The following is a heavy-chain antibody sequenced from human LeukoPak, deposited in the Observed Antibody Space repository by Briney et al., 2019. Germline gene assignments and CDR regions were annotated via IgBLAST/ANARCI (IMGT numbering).Heavy chain of an antibody. D-gene: IGHD6-6*01. J-gene: IGHJ4*02. CDR1: GGSISSYY. CDR3: ARGKYSSSPSSDY. Sequence: SETLSLTCTVSGGSISSYYWSWIRQPPGKGLEWIGYIYYSGSTNYNPSLKSRVTISVDTSKNQFSLKLSSVTAADTAVYYYARGKYSSSPSSDYWGQGTLVTVSS. V-gene: IGHV4-59*01. CDR2: IYYSGST.